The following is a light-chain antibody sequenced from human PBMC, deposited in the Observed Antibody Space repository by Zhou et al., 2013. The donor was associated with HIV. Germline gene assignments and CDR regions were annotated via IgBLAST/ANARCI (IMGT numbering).Light chain of an antibody. CDR3: QQSYSTLIT. V-gene: IGKV1-39*01. CDR2: AAS. J-gene: IGKJ5*01. CDR1: QSISNY. Sequence: DVQMTQSPSSLSASVGDTVTISCRASQSISNYLHWYQRKAGKAPKVLIYAASTLQSGVPSRFSGSGSGTDFTLTISSLQPEDFATYYCQQSYSTLITFGQGTRLEIK.